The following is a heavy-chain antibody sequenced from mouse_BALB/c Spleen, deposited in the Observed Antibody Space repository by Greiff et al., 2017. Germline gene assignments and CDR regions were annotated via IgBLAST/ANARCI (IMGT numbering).Heavy chain of an antibody. CDR1: GFAFSSYD. CDR3: ARKGGFAY. CDR2: ISSGGGST. Sequence: LVESGGGLVKPGGSLKLSCAASGFAFSSYDMSWVRQTPEKRLEWVAYISSGGGSTYYPDTVKGRFTISRDNAKNTLYLQMSSLKSEDTAMYYCARKGGFAYWGQGTLVTVSA. V-gene: IGHV5-12-1*01. J-gene: IGHJ3*01.